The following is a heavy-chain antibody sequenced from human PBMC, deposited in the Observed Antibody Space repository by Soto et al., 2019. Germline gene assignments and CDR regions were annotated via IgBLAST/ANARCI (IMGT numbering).Heavy chain of an antibody. CDR3: SRSLANWGNNWFDP. J-gene: IGHJ5*02. CDR2: IYYSGST. V-gene: IGHV4-31*03. Sequence: PSETLSLTCTVSGGSISSGGYYWSWIRQHPGKGLEWIGYIYYSGSTYYNPSLKSRVTISVDTSKNQFSLKLSSVTAADTAVYYFSRSLANWGNNWFDPWGQGTLVTVSA. CDR1: GGSISSGGYY. D-gene: IGHD7-27*01.